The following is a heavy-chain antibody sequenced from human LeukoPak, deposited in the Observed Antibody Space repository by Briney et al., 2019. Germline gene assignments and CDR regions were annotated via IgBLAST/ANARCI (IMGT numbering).Heavy chain of an antibody. Sequence: SETLSLTCTVSGGSISSSNYYWGWIRQPPGKGLECIGSVYYSGNTYYNPSLKSRVTISVDTSKNQFSLKLSSVTAADTAVYYCARHRYYYRSGSYYGAPYYMDVWGKGTTVTISS. D-gene: IGHD3-10*01. J-gene: IGHJ6*03. CDR3: ARHRYYYRSGSYYGAPYYMDV. CDR2: VYYSGNT. V-gene: IGHV4-39*01. CDR1: GGSISSSNYY.